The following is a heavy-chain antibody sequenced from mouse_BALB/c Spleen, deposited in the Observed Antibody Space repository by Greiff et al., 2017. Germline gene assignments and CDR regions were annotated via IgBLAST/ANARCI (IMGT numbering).Heavy chain of an antibody. V-gene: IGHV1-67*01. CDR2: ISTYYGNT. CDR3: ARGKNSIYYDYDWFAY. D-gene: IGHD2-4*01. J-gene: IGHJ3*01. CDR1: GYTFTDYA. Sequence: QVQLKESGPELVRPGVSVKISCKGSGYTFTDYAMHWVKQSHAKSLEWIGVISTYYGNTNYNQKFKGKATMTVDKSSSTAYMELARLTSEDSAIYYCARGKNSIYYDYDWFAYWGQGTLVTVSA.